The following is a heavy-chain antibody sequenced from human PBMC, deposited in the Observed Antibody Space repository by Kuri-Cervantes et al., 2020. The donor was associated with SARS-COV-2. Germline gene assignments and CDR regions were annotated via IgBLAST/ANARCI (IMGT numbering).Heavy chain of an antibody. Sequence: SGPTLVKPTETFTLTCTVSGFSLSNARMGVSWIRQPPGKALEWLAHIFSNDEKSYSTSLKSRLTISKDTSKSQVVLTMTNMDPVDTATYYCAHRLYDSSPFDPWGQGTLVTVSS. D-gene: IGHD3-22*01. J-gene: IGHJ5*02. CDR3: AHRLYDSSPFDP. CDR2: IFSNDEK. V-gene: IGHV2-26*01. CDR1: GFSLSNARMG.